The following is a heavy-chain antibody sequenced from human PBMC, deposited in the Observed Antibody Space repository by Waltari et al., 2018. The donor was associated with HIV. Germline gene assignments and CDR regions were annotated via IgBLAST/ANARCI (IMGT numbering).Heavy chain of an antibody. CDR2: MNPNSGNT. CDR3: ARGRSGNYRGNSVVDY. D-gene: IGHD1-26*01. V-gene: IGHV1-8*01. CDR1: GSTFTTYD. J-gene: IGHJ4*02. Sequence: QVQLVQSGAEVKKPGASVKVSCKASGSTFTTYDINWVRQATGQGLEWMGRMNPNSGNTGYAQKFQGRVTMTRNTSITTAHMEVSSLRADDTAVYYCARGRSGNYRGNSVVDYWGQGTLVTVSS.